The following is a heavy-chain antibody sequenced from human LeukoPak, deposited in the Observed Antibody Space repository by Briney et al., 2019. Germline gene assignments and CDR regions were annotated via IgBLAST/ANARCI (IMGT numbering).Heavy chain of an antibody. J-gene: IGHJ4*02. Sequence: PSETLSLTCTVSGGSISSYYWSWIRQPPGKGLEWIGYIYYSGSTNYNPSLKSRVTISVDTSKNQFSLKLSSATAADTAVYYCARGILAAAVDYWGQGTLVTVSS. CDR1: GGSISSYY. D-gene: IGHD6-13*01. V-gene: IGHV4-59*01. CDR3: ARGILAAAVDY. CDR2: IYYSGST.